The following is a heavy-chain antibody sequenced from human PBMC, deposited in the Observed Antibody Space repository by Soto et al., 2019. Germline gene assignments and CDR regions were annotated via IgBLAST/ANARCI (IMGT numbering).Heavy chain of an antibody. Sequence: GGSLRLSCAASGFTFSSYSMNWVRQAPGKGLEWVSSISSSSSYIYYADSVKGRFTISRDNSKNTLYLQMNSLRAEDTAVYYCVKDPDSSGWFHFDYWGQGTPVTVSS. D-gene: IGHD6-19*01. CDR1: GFTFSSYS. V-gene: IGHV3-21*04. CDR2: ISSSSSYI. J-gene: IGHJ4*02. CDR3: VKDPDSSGWFHFDY.